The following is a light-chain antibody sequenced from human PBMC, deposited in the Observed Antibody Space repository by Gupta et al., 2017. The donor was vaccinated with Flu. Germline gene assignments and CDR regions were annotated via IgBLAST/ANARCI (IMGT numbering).Light chain of an antibody. V-gene: IGKV1-39*01. CDR2: AAS. Sequence: PSSLSASVGDRVTITCRASQSISNYLNWYQQKPGKVPKVLIYAASSLQSGVPSRFSGSGSGTDFTLTISSLQPEDFATYYCQQTYSVPWTFGQGTKVEIK. CDR1: QSISNY. J-gene: IGKJ1*01. CDR3: QQTYSVPWT.